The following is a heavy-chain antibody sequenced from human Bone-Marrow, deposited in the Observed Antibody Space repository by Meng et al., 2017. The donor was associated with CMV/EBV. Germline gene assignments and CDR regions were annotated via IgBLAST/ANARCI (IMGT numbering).Heavy chain of an antibody. CDR1: GFTFSSYS. CDR2: ISSSSSYI. D-gene: IGHD5-12*01. V-gene: IGHV3-21*01. CDR3: ARGGYSGYDYEHGMDV. Sequence: GESLKISCEASGFTFSSYSMNWVRQAPGKGLEWVSSISSSSSYIYYADSVKGRFTISRDNAKNSLYLQMNSLRAEDTAVYYCARGGYSGYDYEHGMDVWGQGTTVTVSS. J-gene: IGHJ6*02.